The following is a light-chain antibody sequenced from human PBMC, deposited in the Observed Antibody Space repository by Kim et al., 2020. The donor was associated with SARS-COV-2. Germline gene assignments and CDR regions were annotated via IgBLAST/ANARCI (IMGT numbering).Light chain of an antibody. V-gene: IGKV1-6*01. Sequence: AIQMTQSPSSLSASVGDRVTITCRSSQDIRSDLGWYQQRPGKAPNLLIYGSSTLQSGVPSRFSASGSGTDFTLTISSLQPEDFATYYCLQDFSYPFTFGPGTKVDIK. J-gene: IGKJ3*01. CDR2: GSS. CDR1: QDIRSD. CDR3: LQDFSYPFT.